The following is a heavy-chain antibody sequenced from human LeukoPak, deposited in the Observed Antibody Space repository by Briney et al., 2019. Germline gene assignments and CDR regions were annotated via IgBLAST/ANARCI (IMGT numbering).Heavy chain of an antibody. CDR2: THYSGST. V-gene: IGHV4-39*07. CDR1: GGSINSGSNF. J-gene: IGHJ5*02. CDR3: ARRAGYYDILTGYYLDP. D-gene: IGHD3-9*01. Sequence: PSETLSLTCTVSGGSINSGSNFWGWIRQPPGKGLEWIGSTHYSGSTYYNPSLKSRVTISVDTSRNQFSLKLNSVTAADTAVYYRARRAGYYDILTGYYLDPWGQGTLVTVSS.